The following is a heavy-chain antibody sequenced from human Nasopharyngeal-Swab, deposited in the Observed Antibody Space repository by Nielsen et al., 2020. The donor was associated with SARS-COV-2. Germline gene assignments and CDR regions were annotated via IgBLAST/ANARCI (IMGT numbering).Heavy chain of an antibody. D-gene: IGHD3-3*01. CDR3: AHLDFDFRTDYDMDV. CDR1: GFSLSTSGVG. J-gene: IGHJ6*03. Sequence: SCPTLLQPTQTLTLTCTFSGFSLSTSGVGVGWIRQPPGKALQCLALIYWDDDKRYTPSLKSRLTITKDTSKNQVVLTMTNMDPVDTATYYCAHLDFDFRTDYDMDVWGKGTTVTVSS. CDR2: IYWDDDK. V-gene: IGHV2-5*02.